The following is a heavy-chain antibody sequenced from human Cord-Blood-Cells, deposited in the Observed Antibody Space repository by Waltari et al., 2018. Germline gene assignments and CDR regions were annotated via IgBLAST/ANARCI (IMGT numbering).Heavy chain of an antibody. J-gene: IGHJ4*02. CDR1: GGTFSSYA. V-gene: IGHV1-69*06. CDR3: AGVGKAFYFDY. Sequence: QVQLVQSGAEVKKPGSSVKVSCKATGGTFSSYAISWVRQAPGQGLEWMGGIIPIFGTANFAQKFHGRVTITADKPTSTAYMELSSLRSEDTAVYYCAGVGKAFYFDYWGQGTLVTVSS. CDR2: IIPIFGTA.